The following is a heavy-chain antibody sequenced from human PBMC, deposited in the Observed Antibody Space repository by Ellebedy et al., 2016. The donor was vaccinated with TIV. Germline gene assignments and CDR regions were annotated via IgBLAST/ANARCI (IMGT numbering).Heavy chain of an antibody. CDR3: ARRGSYGDYAVQVNSWFDR. CDR1: GFSFRSYW. Sequence: GGSLRLSCAATGFSFRSYWMSWVRQAPGKGLEWVANIYQDGSVQYYLDSVKGRFTISRDKAINSLFLQMNSLRAGDTAVYYCARRGSYGDYAVQVNSWFDRWGRGTLVTVSS. D-gene: IGHD4-17*01. V-gene: IGHV3-7*01. J-gene: IGHJ5*02. CDR2: IYQDGSVQ.